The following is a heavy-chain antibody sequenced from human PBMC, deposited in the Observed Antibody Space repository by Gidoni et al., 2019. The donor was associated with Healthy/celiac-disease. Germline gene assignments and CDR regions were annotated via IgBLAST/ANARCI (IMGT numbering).Heavy chain of an antibody. Sequence: HITLKESAPTPVKPTQTPTLTCTFSGFSLSTSGVGVGWIHQPPGKALEWLALIYWDDDKRYSPSLKSRLTITKDTSKNQVVLTMTNMDPVDTAAYYCATNRAGFDPWGQGTLVTVSS. D-gene: IGHD6-25*01. CDR1: GFSLSTSGVG. V-gene: IGHV2-5*02. CDR3: ATNRAGFDP. CDR2: IYWDDDK. J-gene: IGHJ5*02.